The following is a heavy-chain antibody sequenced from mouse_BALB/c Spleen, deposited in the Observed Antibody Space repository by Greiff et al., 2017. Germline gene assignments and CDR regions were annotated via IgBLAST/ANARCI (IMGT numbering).Heavy chain of an antibody. J-gene: IGHJ2*01. V-gene: IGHV1-54*03. CDR3: ARRGFDY. CDR1: GYAFTNYL. Sequence: VQRVESGAELVRPGTSVKVSCKASGYAFTNYLIEWVKQRPGQGLEWIGVINPGSGGTNYNEKFKGKATLTADKSSSTAYMQLSSLTSDDSAVYFCARRGFDYWGQGTTLTVSS. CDR2: INPGSGGT.